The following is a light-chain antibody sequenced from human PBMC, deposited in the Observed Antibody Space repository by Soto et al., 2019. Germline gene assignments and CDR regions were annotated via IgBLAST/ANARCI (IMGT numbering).Light chain of an antibody. V-gene: IGLV2-14*01. J-gene: IGLJ1*01. Sequence: QSALTQPASVSGSPGQAITISCSGTSSDVDTYDYVSWYQQHPGKAPKLMIYGVINRPSGVSDRFFGFKSDTTASLTISGLQAEDEADYYCGSRISSGTYVFGTGTKVTVL. CDR1: SSDVDTYDY. CDR3: GSRISSGTYV. CDR2: GVI.